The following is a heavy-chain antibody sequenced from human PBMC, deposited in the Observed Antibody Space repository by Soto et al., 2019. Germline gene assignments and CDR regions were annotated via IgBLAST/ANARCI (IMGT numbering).Heavy chain of an antibody. J-gene: IGHJ6*02. CDR1: GGSISSGGYY. CDR3: ARAPPGDLWGVYSYHQYYGMDV. CDR2: SYYSGST. D-gene: IGHD3-3*01. Sequence: QVQLQESGPGLVKPSQTLSLTCTVSGGSISSGGYYWSWIRQHPGKGLEWIGYSYYSGSTYYNPSLKSRVTISVASSKTQFPLKLSSGTVADTAVYSCARAPPGDLWGVYSYHQYYGMDVWGQGTTDTVSS. V-gene: IGHV4-31*03.